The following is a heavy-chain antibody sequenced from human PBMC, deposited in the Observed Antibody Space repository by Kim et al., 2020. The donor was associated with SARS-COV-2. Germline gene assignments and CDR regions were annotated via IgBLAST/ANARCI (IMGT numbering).Heavy chain of an antibody. CDR2: TIPIFGTA. CDR1: GGTFSSYA. CDR3: ARDPLKVSLYGDYISHWFDP. D-gene: IGHD4-17*01. V-gene: IGHV1-69*13. Sequence: SVKVSCKASGGTFSSYAISWVRQAPGQGLEWMGGTIPIFGTANYAQKFQGRVTITADESTSTAYMELSSLRSEDTAVYYCARDPLKVSLYGDYISHWFDPWGQGTLVTVSS. J-gene: IGHJ5*02.